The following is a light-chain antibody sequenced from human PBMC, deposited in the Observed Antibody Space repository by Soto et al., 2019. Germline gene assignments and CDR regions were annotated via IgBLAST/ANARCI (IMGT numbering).Light chain of an antibody. Sequence: EIVLTQSPGTLSLSPGERATLSCRASQSVSSNYLAWYQQKPGQAPRVLIYGASSRVTGIPDRFSGSGSGTDFTLTISRLEPEDFAVYYCQHYVTPPWTFGQGTKV. CDR1: QSVSSNY. CDR2: GAS. J-gene: IGKJ1*01. V-gene: IGKV3-20*01. CDR3: QHYVTPPWT.